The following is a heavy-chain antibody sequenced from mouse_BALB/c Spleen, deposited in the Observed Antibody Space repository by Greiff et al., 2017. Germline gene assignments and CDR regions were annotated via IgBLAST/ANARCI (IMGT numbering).Heavy chain of an antibody. CDR2: ISYDGSN. D-gene: IGHD1-1*01. J-gene: IGHJ4*01. V-gene: IGHV3-6*02. Sequence: EVQLQQSGPGLVKPSQSLSLTCSVTGYSITSGYYWNWIRQFPGNKLEWMGYISYDGSNNYNPSLKNRISITRDTSKNQFFLKLNSVTTEDTATYYCARVYGSSYDYAMDYWGQGTSVTVSS. CDR1: GYSITSGYY. CDR3: ARVYGSSYDYAMDY.